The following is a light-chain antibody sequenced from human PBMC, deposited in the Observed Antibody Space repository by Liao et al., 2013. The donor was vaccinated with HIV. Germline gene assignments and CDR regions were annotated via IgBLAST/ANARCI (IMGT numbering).Light chain of an antibody. CDR3: QTWDLSTTV. J-gene: IGLJ2*01. CDR1: KLGGKY. CDR2: HDT. Sequence: SYELTQPPSVSVSPGQTASITCSGDKLGGKYACWYQQKPGQSPLLVMYHDTKRPSGIPERFSGSSSGNTATLTISETQAIDEADYYCQTWDLSTTVFGGGTKLTVL. V-gene: IGLV3-1*01.